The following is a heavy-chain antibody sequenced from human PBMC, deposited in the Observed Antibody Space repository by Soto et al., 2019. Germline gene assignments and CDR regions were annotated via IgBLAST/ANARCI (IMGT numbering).Heavy chain of an antibody. Sequence: QITLKESGPTLVKPTQTLTLTCTFSGFSLNSTGVGVGWIRQPPGKALEWLALISWNNNKLYSPSLRTRLSITKDTSKNQVVLTLATVDPVDTATYYCVYRDFGDYFFQFWGQGILVNVSS. J-gene: IGHJ4*02. V-gene: IGHV2-5*01. CDR1: GFSLNSTGVG. CDR2: ISWNNNK. CDR3: VYRDFGDYFFQF. D-gene: IGHD4-17*01.